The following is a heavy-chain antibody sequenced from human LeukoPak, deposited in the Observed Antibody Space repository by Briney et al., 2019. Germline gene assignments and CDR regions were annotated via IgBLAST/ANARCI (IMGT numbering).Heavy chain of an antibody. J-gene: IGHJ4*02. D-gene: IGHD3-3*02. CDR1: GFTFSSYG. V-gene: IGHV3-33*01. CDR3: AALARDY. Sequence: SGGSLRLSCAASGFTFSSYGMHWVRQAPGKGLEWVAVIWYDGSNKYYADSVKGRFTISRDNSKNTLYLQMNSLRVEDTALYYCAALARDYWGQGILVTVSS. CDR2: IWYDGSNK.